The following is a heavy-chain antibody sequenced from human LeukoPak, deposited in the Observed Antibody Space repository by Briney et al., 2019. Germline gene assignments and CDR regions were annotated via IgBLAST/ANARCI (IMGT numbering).Heavy chain of an antibody. CDR2: IYDSGST. CDR3: ARHYCTTPTSCYRFDP. J-gene: IGHJ5*02. V-gene: IGHV4-59*08. D-gene: IGHD2-8*01. CDR1: GGSISYYH. Sequence: SETLSLTCTVSGGSISYYHWSWILQPPGKGPEWIGYIYDSGSTNYNPSLKSRVTISVDTSKNQFSLKLSSVTAADTAVYYCARHYCTTPTSCYRFDPWGQGTLVTVST.